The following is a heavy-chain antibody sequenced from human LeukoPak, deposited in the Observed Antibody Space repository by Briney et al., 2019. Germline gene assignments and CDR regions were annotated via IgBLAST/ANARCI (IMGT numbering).Heavy chain of an antibody. CDR1: GGSISSGDYF. J-gene: IGHJ4*02. CDR2: IYHSGTT. Sequence: PSQTLSLTCTVSGGSISSGDYFWSWIRQPPGKGLEWIGYIYHSGTTYYSPSLKSRITLSVDTSKNLFSLTLSSVTAADTAVYYCARADYCGGGTCFRPFDYWGQGTLVTVSS. V-gene: IGHV4-30-4*01. D-gene: IGHD2-15*01. CDR3: ARADYCGGGTCFRPFDY.